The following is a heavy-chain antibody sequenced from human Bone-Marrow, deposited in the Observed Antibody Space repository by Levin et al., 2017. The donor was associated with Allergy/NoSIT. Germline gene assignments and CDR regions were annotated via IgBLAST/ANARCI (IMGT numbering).Heavy chain of an antibody. J-gene: IGHJ6*03. V-gene: IGHV4-61*02. CDR1: GGSISSGRYY. CDR2: IYTTGST. Sequence: SCSVSGGSISSGRYYFTWVRQSAGKGLEWIGRIYTTGSTNYNPSLESRVTISRDTFKKEVYLTLSSVTAADTAVYYCARDRLASLYYYSMDVWGRGTTVFVSS. CDR3: ARDRLASLYYYSMDV.